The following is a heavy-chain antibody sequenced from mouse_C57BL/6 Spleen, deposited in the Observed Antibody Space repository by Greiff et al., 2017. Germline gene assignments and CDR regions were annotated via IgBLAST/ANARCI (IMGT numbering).Heavy chain of an antibody. J-gene: IGHJ2*01. CDR3: ARGYSSGYVCDY. CDR2: INPGSGGT. Sequence: QVQLQQSGAELVRPGTSVKVSCKASGYAFTNYLIEWVKQRPGQGLAWIGVINPGSGGTTYNAKFKGKATLTADKSSSPAYMQLSSLTSEDSAVYCCARGYSSGYVCDYWGQGTTLTVSS. CDR1: GYAFTNYL. D-gene: IGHD3-2*02. V-gene: IGHV1-54*01.